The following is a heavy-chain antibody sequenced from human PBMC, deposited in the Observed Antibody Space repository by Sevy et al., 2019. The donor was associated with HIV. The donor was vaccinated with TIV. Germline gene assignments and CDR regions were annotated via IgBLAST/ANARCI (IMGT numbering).Heavy chain of an antibody. V-gene: IGHV3-11*01. CDR3: ARTRFPLEQPERDGYFDY. CDR2: IVGSGNTI. CDR1: GFTFSDYY. D-gene: IGHD6-13*01. Sequence: GSLRLSCAASGFTFSDYYMSWIRQAPGKGLEWVSYIVGSGNTIYYADSVKGRFTISRDNAKNSLYLQMNRLRAEDTAVYYCARTRFPLEQPERDGYFDYWGQGTLVTVSS. J-gene: IGHJ4*02.